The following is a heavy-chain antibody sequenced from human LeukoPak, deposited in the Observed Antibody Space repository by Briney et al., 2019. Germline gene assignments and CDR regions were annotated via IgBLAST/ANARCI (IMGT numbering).Heavy chain of an antibody. J-gene: IGHJ3*02. CDR2: IFYSGST. Sequence: SETLSLTCTVSGGSISSRHHYWGWIRQPPGKGLEWIGIIFYSGSTYYNPSLKSRVTVSVDTSKNQFSLKLSSVTAADTAVYYCARVRPWGYSYGIAYAFDIWGQGTVVTVSS. CDR1: GGSISSRHHY. D-gene: IGHD5-18*01. V-gene: IGHV4-39*01. CDR3: ARVRPWGYSYGIAYAFDI.